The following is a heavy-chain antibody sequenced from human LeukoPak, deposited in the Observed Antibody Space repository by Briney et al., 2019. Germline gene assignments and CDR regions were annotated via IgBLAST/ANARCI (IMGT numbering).Heavy chain of an antibody. CDR3: ARRGFCDY. Sequence: GESLKISCKGSGYIFANDWIAWVRQMPGKGLEWMGIIYPADSDTRYSPSFQGQVTISADESISTAYLQWSSPKASDTAMYYCARRGFCDYWGQGTLVTVSS. V-gene: IGHV5-51*01. J-gene: IGHJ4*02. D-gene: IGHD2-15*01. CDR2: IYPADSDT. CDR1: GYIFANDW.